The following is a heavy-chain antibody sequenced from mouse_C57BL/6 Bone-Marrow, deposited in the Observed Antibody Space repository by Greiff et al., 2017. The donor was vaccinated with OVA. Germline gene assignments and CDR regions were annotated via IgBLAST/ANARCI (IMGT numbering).Heavy chain of an antibody. CDR3: ARRRSSSSFAY. CDR1: GYTFTSYG. D-gene: IGHD1-1*01. V-gene: IGHV1-81*01. CDR2: IYPRSGNT. Sequence: SGAELARPGASVKLSCKASGYTFTSYGISWVKQRTGQGLEWIGEIYPRSGNTYYNEKFKGKATLTADKSSSTAYMELRSLTSEDSAVYFCARRRSSSSFAYWGQGTLVTVSA. J-gene: IGHJ3*01.